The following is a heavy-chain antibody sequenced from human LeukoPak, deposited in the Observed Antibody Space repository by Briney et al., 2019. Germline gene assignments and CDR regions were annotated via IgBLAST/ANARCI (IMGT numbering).Heavy chain of an antibody. J-gene: IGHJ4*02. D-gene: IGHD3-9*01. V-gene: IGHV5-51*01. Sequence: GESLKISCKGSGYSFTNYWIGWVRQMPGKGLEWMGVIYPGDSHTRYSPSFQGQGTISADKSISTAFLQWNSLRASDTGIYYCTRSPDIDILTGYSRYYFDYWGQGTLVTVSS. CDR3: TRSPDIDILTGYSRYYFDY. CDR1: GYSFTNYW. CDR2: IYPGDSHT.